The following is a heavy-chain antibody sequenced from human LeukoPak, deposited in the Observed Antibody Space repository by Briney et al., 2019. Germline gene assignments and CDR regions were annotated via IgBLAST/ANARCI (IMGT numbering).Heavy chain of an antibody. CDR3: AKYGSGSYYISNWFVP. CDR2: ISGSGGST. CDR1: GFTFSSYS. J-gene: IGHJ5*02. V-gene: IGHV3-23*01. Sequence: PGGSLRLSCAASGFTFSSYSMSWVRQAPGKGLEWVSAISGSGGSTYYDDSVKGRFTISRDKSKNTLYLQMNSLRAADTAVYSFAKYGSGSYYISNWFVPWGEGALVTVSS. D-gene: IGHD3-10*01.